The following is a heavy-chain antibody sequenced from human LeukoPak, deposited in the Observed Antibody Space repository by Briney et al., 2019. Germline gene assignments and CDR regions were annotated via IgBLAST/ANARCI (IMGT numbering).Heavy chain of an antibody. Sequence: GGSLRLSCAASGFTFSSYSMNWDRQAPGKGLEWVSSISGSGNYIFYADSLKGRFTVSRDNAKNSLYLQMNSLRVEDTAVYYCARETAGAAGSWGQGTLVTVSS. J-gene: IGHJ5*02. CDR2: ISGSGNYI. D-gene: IGHD6-13*01. V-gene: IGHV3-21*01. CDR1: GFTFSSYS. CDR3: ARETAGAAGS.